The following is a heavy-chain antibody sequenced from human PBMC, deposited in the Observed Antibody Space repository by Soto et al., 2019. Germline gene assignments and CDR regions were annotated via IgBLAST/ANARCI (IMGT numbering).Heavy chain of an antibody. J-gene: IGHJ6*02. D-gene: IGHD3-10*01. CDR3: ARDRRVTSGYYYYYYGMDV. V-gene: IGHV1-8*01. CDR2: MNPNSGNT. CDR1: GYTFTSYD. Sequence: QVQLVQSGAEVKKPGASVKVSCKASGYTFTSYDINWVRQATGQGLEWMGWMNPNSGNTGYAQKFQGRVTMTRDTSISTAYMELSRLRSDDTAVYYCARDRRVTSGYYYYYYGMDVWGQGTTVTVSS.